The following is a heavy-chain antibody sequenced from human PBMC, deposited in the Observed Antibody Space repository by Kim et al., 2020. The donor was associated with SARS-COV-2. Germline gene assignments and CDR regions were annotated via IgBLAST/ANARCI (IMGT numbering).Heavy chain of an antibody. Sequence: ASVKVSCKASGYTFTGYYMHWVRQAPGQGLEWMGRINPNSGGTNYAQKFQGRVTMTRDTSISTAYMELSRLRSDDTAVDYCAGGGYYTVIGYYYYYGMDVWGQGTTVTVSS. CDR3: AGGGYYTVIGYYYYYGMDV. J-gene: IGHJ6*02. V-gene: IGHV1-2*06. CDR2: INPNSGGT. CDR1: GYTFTGYY. D-gene: IGHD3-22*01.